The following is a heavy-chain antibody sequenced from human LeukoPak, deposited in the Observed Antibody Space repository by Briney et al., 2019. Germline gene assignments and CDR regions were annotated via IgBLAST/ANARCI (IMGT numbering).Heavy chain of an antibody. V-gene: IGHV3-23*01. CDR1: GFTFSSYA. CDR3: ARGSRWLYGMDV. Sequence: GGSLRLSCAASGFTFSSYAMSWVRQAPGKGLEWVSAISGSGGSTYYADSVKGRFTISRDNSKNTLYLQMNSLRAEDTAVYYCARGSRWLYGMDVWGQGTTVTVSS. D-gene: IGHD3-22*01. J-gene: IGHJ6*02. CDR2: ISGSGGST.